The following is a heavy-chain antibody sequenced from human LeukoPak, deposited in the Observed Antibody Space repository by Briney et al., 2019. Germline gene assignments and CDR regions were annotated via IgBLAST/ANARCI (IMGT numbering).Heavy chain of an antibody. D-gene: IGHD4-17*01. CDR3: ARHNRGDQRYFEY. CDR1: GYTFTNYW. Sequence: GESLQISCKGSGYTFTNYWIGWVRQLPGKGLEWMGIIYPSDSSTKYSPSFQGQVTISADKSISTAYLQWSSLKASDTAMYYCARHNRGDQRYFEYWGQGTLVTVSS. J-gene: IGHJ4*02. CDR2: IYPSDSST. V-gene: IGHV5-51*01.